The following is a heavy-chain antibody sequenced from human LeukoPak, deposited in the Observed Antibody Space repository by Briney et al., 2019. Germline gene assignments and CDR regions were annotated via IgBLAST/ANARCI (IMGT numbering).Heavy chain of an antibody. J-gene: IGHJ4*02. CDR2: ISSSSSYI. CDR1: GFTFSSYS. D-gene: IGHD3-10*01. CDR3: ARVGSGSTSDFDY. V-gene: IGHV3-21*01. Sequence: GGSLRLSCAASGFTFSSYSMNWVRQAPGKGLEWVSSISSSSSYIYYADSVKGRFTISRDNAKNSLYLQMNSLRAEDTAVHYCARVGSGSTSDFDYWGQGTLVTVSS.